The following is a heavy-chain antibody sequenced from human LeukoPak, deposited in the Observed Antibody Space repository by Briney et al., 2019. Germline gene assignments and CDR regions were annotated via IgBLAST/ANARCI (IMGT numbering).Heavy chain of an antibody. CDR2: MNPNSGNT. CDR3: ARGYSGSYLLLAFDI. V-gene: IGHV1-8*01. D-gene: IGHD1-26*01. CDR1: GYTFTSYD. Sequence: ASVKVSCKASGYTFTSYDINWVRQATGQGLKWMGWMNPNSGNTGYAQKFQGRVTMTRNTSISTAYMELSSLRSEDTAVYYCARGYSGSYLLLAFDIWGQGTMVTVSS. J-gene: IGHJ3*02.